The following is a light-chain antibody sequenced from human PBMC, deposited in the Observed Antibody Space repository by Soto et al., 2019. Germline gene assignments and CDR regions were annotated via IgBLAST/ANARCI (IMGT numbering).Light chain of an antibody. Sequence: EIVMTQSPVTLSVSPGERATLSCRASQSVSSNLAWYQQKPGQAPRLLFYGASTGATGIPARFSGGGSGTEFTLTVSSLQSEDFALYYCQQYNNWPHTFGQGTRLEIK. CDR3: QQYNNWPHT. CDR2: GAS. J-gene: IGKJ5*01. V-gene: IGKV3-15*01. CDR1: QSVSSN.